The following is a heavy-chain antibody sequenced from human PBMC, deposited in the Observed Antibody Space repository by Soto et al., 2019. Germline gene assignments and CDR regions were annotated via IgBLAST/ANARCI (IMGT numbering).Heavy chain of an antibody. J-gene: IGHJ3*01. CDR1: GYTFTSYY. CDR2: MNPNSGNT. CDR3: AVVGGYNYGNDAFDV. V-gene: IGHV1-8*02. Sequence: ASVKVSCKASGYTFTSYYMHWVRQAPGQGLEWMGWMNPNSGNTGYTQKFQGRVTMTRNTSIRTAYIDLSSLSSDDTAVYYCAVVGGYNYGNDAFDVWGQGTVVTVSS. D-gene: IGHD5-18*01.